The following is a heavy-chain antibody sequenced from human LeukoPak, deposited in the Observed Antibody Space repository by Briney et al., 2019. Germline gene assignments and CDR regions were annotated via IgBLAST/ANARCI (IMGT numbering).Heavy chain of an antibody. D-gene: IGHD3-3*01. CDR1: GYHFTSQY. CDR3: ASFYDTNDALDI. Sequence: ASVKVSSKASGYHFTSQYVHWVRQAPGQGLEWMGIINPTGGSTRSAKKFQGRFSMTGDTCTSTVYMELSRLRSEDTAVYYCASFYDTNDALDIWGQGTVVTGPS. V-gene: IGHV1-46*01. J-gene: IGHJ3*02. CDR2: INPTGGST.